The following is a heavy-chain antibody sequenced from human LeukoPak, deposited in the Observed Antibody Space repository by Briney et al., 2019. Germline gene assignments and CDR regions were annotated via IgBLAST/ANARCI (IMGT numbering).Heavy chain of an antibody. V-gene: IGHV3-30*02. CDR3: AVEPDSSSSQNY. Sequence: GGSLRLSCAASGFTFSSYAMHWVRQAPGKGLEWVAFIRYDGSNKYYVDSVKGRFTISRDNSKNTLYLQMNSLRAEDTAVYYCAVEPDSSSSQNYWGQGTLVTVSS. CDR1: GFTFSSYA. J-gene: IGHJ4*02. CDR2: IRYDGSNK. D-gene: IGHD6-6*01.